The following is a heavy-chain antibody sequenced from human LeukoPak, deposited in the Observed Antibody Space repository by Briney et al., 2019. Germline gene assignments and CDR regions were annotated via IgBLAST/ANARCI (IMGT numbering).Heavy chain of an antibody. Sequence: GGSLRLSCAASGFTLSGYSMSWVRQAPGKGLEWVSSISSSSTYIYYTDSVKGRFTISRDNAKNSLYLQMNSLRAEDTAVYHCARRDDYGDYGSDYWGQGTLVTVSS. CDR1: GFTLSGYS. J-gene: IGHJ4*02. V-gene: IGHV3-21*01. CDR2: ISSSSTYI. CDR3: ARRDDYGDYGSDY. D-gene: IGHD4-17*01.